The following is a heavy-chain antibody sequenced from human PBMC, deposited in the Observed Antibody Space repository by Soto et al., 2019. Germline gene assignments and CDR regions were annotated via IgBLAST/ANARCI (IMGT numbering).Heavy chain of an antibody. CDR3: ARDRSGSYHIMYYFDY. J-gene: IGHJ4*02. V-gene: IGHV1-18*01. CDR2: ISAYNGNT. CDR1: GYTFTSYG. D-gene: IGHD1-26*01. Sequence: ASVKVSCKASGYTFTSYGISWVRQAPGQGLEWMGWISAYNGNTNYAQKLRGRVTMTTDTSTSTAYMELRSLRSDDTAVYYCARDRSGSYHIMYYFDYWGQGTLVTVSS.